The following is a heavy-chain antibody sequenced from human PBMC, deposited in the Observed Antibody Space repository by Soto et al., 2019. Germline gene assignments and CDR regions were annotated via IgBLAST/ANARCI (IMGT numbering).Heavy chain of an antibody. D-gene: IGHD2-8*02. J-gene: IGHJ4*02. CDR3: ARGQSSLLLDC. CDR2: INHSGST. V-gene: IGHV4-34*01. CDR1: GGSFSAYY. Sequence: ASETLSLTCAVYGGSFSAYYWSWIRQPPGKGLEWIGEINHSGSTNYNPSLKSRVNISVDTSKNQFSLKLSSVTAADTAVYYCARGQSSLLLDCWGQGILVTVSS.